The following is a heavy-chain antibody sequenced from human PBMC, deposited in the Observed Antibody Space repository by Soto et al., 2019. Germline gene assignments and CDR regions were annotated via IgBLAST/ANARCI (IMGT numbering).Heavy chain of an antibody. CDR1: GGSVSSYY. CDR2: IYYSGST. J-gene: IGHJ4*02. Sequence: QVQLQESGPGLVKPSETLSLTCTVSGGSVSSYYWGWIRQPPGKGLEWIGYIYYSGSTKYNPSLKSRVTMSVDTSNNQFSLKVSPVTAADTAVYYCARHSNRNYGLYYFDFWGLGALVTVSS. D-gene: IGHD4-4*01. V-gene: IGHV4-59*08. CDR3: ARHSNRNYGLYYFDF.